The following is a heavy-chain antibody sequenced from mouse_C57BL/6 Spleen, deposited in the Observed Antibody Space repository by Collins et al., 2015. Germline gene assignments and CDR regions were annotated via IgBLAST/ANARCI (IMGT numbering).Heavy chain of an antibody. CDR3: TPYYGSSSFAY. Sequence: EVQLQQSGTVLARPGASVKMSCKTSGYTFTSYWMHWVKQRPGQGLEWIGAIYPGNSDTSYNQKFKGKAKLTAVTSASTAYMELSSLTNEDSAVYYCTPYYGSSSFAYWGQGTLVIVSA. D-gene: IGHD1-1*01. V-gene: IGHV1-5*01. CDR2: IYPGNSDT. J-gene: IGHJ3*01. CDR1: GYTFTSYW.